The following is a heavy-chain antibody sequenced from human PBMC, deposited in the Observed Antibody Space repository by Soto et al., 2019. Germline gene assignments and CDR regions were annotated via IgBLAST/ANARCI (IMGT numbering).Heavy chain of an antibody. CDR1: GFTFSSYW. CDR2: INSDGSRT. D-gene: IGHD1-26*01. J-gene: IGHJ6*02. V-gene: IGHV3-74*02. Sequence: EVQLAESGGGLVQPGGSLRLSCAASGFTFSSYWMHWVRQAPGKGLVWVSRINSDGSRTDYADSVKGRFTISRDNAKNTLDMPRNSLRAEDTAVYYCARGGSGSYGDYYGMDVWGQGTTVTVSS. CDR3: ARGGSGSYGDYYGMDV.